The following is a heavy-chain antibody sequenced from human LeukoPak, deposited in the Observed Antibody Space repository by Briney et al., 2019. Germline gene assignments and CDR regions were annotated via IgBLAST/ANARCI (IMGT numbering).Heavy chain of an antibody. J-gene: IGHJ3*02. CDR3: ARVGPLGRVIGAFDI. Sequence: PGGSLRLSCAASGFTFSNYWMSWVRQAPGKGLEWVANIKQDGSEKYYVDSVKGRFTISRDNAKNSLFLQMNSLRAEGTAVYYCARVGPLGRVIGAFDIWGQGTMVTVSS. CDR1: GFTFSNYW. V-gene: IGHV3-7*01. D-gene: IGHD3-10*01. CDR2: IKQDGSEK.